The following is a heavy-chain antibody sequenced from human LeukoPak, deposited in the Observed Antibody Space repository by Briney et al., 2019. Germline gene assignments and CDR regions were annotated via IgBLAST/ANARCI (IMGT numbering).Heavy chain of an antibody. Sequence: GGSLRLSCAASGFTFGSYWMHWVRQAPGKGLVWVSRINSDGSSTSYADPEKGRFTTSRDNAKSTLYLQMCSLRAEDTAVYYCAILGIVVPAGAYYGLDVWGKGTTVTVSS. V-gene: IGHV3-74*01. CDR1: GFTFGSYW. CDR2: INSDGSST. D-gene: IGHD2-2*01. J-gene: IGHJ6*04. CDR3: AILGIVVPAGAYYGLDV.